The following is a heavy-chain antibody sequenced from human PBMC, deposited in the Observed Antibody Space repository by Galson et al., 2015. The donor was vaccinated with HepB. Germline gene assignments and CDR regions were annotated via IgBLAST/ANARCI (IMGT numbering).Heavy chain of an antibody. J-gene: IGHJ4*02. CDR3: ARDSREFGGVIVFDY. CDR1: GFTFSSYS. V-gene: IGHV3-48*01. Sequence: SLRLSCAASGFTFSSYSMNWVRQAPGKGLEWVSYISSSSSTIYYADSVKGRFTISRDNAKNSLYLQMNSLRAEDTAVYYCARDSREFGGVIVFDYWGQGTLVTVSS. CDR2: ISSSSSTI. D-gene: IGHD3-16*02.